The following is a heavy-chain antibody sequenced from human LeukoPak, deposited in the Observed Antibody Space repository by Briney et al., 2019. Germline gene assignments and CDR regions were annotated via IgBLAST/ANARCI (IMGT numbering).Heavy chain of an antibody. J-gene: IGHJ4*02. D-gene: IGHD6-19*01. CDR3: AKRGSSGWYVPAGIDY. V-gene: IGHV3-23*01. Sequence: PGGSLRLSCAASGFTFSDYSMNWVRQAPGKGLEWVSAISGSGGSTYYADSVKGRFTISRDNSKNTLYLQMNSLRAEDTAVYYCAKRGSSGWYVPAGIDYWGQGTLVTVSS. CDR1: GFTFSDYS. CDR2: ISGSGGST.